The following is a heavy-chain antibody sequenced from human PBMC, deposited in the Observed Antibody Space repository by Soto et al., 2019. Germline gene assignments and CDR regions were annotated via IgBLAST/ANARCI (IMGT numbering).Heavy chain of an antibody. CDR1: GGSISSSY. V-gene: IGHV4-59*08. CDR2: IYYSGTT. D-gene: IGHD5-18*01. CDR3: ARQVGCENSYRPLLWFAP. Sequence: SETLSLTCTVSGGSISSSYWSWIRQPPWKGLEWIGYIYYSGTTKYNPSLKSRATISIDTSKDQFSLKLSSVTAADTAVYYCARQVGCENSYRPLLWFAPWGQGTLVPVS. J-gene: IGHJ5*02.